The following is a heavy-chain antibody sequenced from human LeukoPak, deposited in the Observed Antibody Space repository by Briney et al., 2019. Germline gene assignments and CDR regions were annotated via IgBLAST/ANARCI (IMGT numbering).Heavy chain of an antibody. V-gene: IGHV3-9*03. J-gene: IGHJ4*02. CDR2: ISWNSGSI. Sequence: PGGSLRLSCAASGFTFDDYAMHWVRQAPGKGLEWVSGISWNSGSIGYADSVKGRFTISRDNAKNSLYLQMNSLRAEDMALYYCAKGGVGATFYRFDYWGQGTLVTVSS. CDR1: GFTFDDYA. CDR3: AKGGVGATFYRFDY. D-gene: IGHD1-26*01.